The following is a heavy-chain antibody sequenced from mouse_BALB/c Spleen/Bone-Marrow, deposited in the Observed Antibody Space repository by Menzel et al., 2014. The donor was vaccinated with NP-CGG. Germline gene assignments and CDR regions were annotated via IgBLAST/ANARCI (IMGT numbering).Heavy chain of an antibody. CDR1: GFTLSDYY. J-gene: IGHJ1*01. CDR2: ISDGGSYT. D-gene: IGHD1-2*01. V-gene: IGHV5-4*02. Sequence: EVMLVESGGGLVKPGGSLKLSCAASGFTLSDYYMYWVRQTPEKRLEWVATISDGGSYTYYPDSVKGRFTISRDNAKNNLYLQMISLKSEDTAMYYCARVVTTTTLYWYFDVWGAGTTVTVSS. CDR3: ARVVTTTTLYWYFDV.